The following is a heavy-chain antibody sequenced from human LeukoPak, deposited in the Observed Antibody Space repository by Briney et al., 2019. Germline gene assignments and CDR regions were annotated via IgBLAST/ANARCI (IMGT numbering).Heavy chain of an antibody. V-gene: IGHV3-21*01. CDR1: VFTFILYI. Sequence: PGWSLRLSCAVSVFTFILYIMNCVRQAPGKGLEWVASISVSSGSRSSNIYYGDSMKGRVTISRDNAKNSLYLQMNSLRAEDTAVYFCARDRDGDFSGLADLWGQGTLVTVSS. CDR2: ISVSSGSRSSNI. D-gene: IGHD3/OR15-3a*01. J-gene: IGHJ5*02. CDR3: ARDRDGDFSGLADL.